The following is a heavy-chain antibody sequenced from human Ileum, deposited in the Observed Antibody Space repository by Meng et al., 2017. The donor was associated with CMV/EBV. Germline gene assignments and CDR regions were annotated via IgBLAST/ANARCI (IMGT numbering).Heavy chain of an antibody. Sequence: GGCFSGYYWSWIRQPPGKGLEWIGEINHSGSTNYNPSLKSRVTISVDTSKNQFSLKLSSVTAADTAVYYCARGVKLRFLELIWFDPWGQGTLVTVSS. V-gene: IGHV4-34*01. CDR2: INHSGST. J-gene: IGHJ5*02. D-gene: IGHD3-3*01. CDR1: GGCFSGYY. CDR3: ARGVKLRFLELIWFDP.